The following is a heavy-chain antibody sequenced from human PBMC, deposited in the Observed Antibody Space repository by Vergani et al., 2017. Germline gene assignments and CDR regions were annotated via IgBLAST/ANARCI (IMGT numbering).Heavy chain of an antibody. V-gene: IGHV5-51*01. J-gene: IGHJ3*02. Sequence: EVQLVQSGAEVKKPGESLKISCQGSGYSITNYWIAWVRQRPGKGLEWMGIIYAGDSDTRYSPSFQGQVTISADKSISTAYLQWSSLKASDTAMYYCARQGGYCSSTSCYPSSFDAFDIWGQGTMVTVSS. CDR1: GYSITNYW. CDR3: ARQGGYCSSTSCYPSSFDAFDI. D-gene: IGHD2-2*01. CDR2: IYAGDSDT.